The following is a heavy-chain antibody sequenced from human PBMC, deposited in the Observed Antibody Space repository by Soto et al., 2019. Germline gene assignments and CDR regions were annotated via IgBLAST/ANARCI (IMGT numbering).Heavy chain of an antibody. J-gene: IGHJ5*02. D-gene: IGHD3-16*01. CDR1: GYTFTSYY. V-gene: IGHV1-46*01. CDR2: INPSGGST. CDR3: ASEVGGGSSVWGDQT. Sequence: QVQLVQSGAEVKKPGASVKASCKASGYTFTSYYMHWVRQAPGQGLEWMGIINPSGGSTSYAQKFQGGVAMTRDTSTSTVYMELSGLRSEDTAVYYCASEVGGGSSVWGDQTWGQGTLVTVSS.